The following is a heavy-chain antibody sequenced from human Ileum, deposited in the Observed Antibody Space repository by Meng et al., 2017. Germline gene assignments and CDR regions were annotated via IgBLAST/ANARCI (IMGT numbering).Heavy chain of an antibody. J-gene: IGHJ4*02. CDR3: ASLRYNWNYSANY. D-gene: IGHD1-7*01. Sequence: LHGPGPERFMPWXTRSXXAVAXVGSXXXSNWWSCVRHHPGKGLEWIWEIYHSGSTNYNPSLKSRVTISVDKSKNQFSLKLSSVTAADTAVYYCASLRYNWNYSANYWGQGTLXTVSS. CDR2: IYHSGST. CDR1: VGSXXXSNW. V-gene: IGHV4-4*02.